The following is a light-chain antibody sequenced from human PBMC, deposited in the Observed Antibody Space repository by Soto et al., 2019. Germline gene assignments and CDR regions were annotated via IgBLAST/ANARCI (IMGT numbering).Light chain of an antibody. J-gene: IGKJ5*01. Sequence: EIVMTQSPATLSVSPGERATLSCRASQSLSSNLAWYQQKPGQAPRPLIYGASTRATGVPARFSGSGTETDFTLSITRLEPEDFAVYYCQQYGRSPFNFGQGTRLEIK. CDR3: QQYGRSPFN. V-gene: IGKV3-15*01. CDR1: QSLSSN. CDR2: GAS.